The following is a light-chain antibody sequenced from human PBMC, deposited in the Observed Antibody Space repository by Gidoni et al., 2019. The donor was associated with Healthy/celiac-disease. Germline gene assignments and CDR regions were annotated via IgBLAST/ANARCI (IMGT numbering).Light chain of an antibody. J-gene: IGKJ1*01. CDR3: QQSYSTPRT. Sequence: DIQMTQSPSSLSASVGDRVTITCRASQSISSYLNWYQQKPGKAPKRLIYAASSLQSGVPARFSGSGSGTDFTLNISRLQPEDFATYYCQQSYSTPRTFGQGTKVEIK. CDR2: AAS. V-gene: IGKV1-39*01. CDR1: QSISSY.